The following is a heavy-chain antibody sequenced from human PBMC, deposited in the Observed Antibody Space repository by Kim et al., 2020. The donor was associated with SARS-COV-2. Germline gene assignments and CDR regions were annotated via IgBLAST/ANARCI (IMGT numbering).Heavy chain of an antibody. J-gene: IGHJ4*02. CDR3: AVPNRNSGGYFPFDY. D-gene: IGHD1-26*01. Sequence: DSVTGRFTLSRDNAKNSLYLQMNSLRPEDTAVYYCAVPNRNSGGYFPFDYWGQGTLVTVSS. V-gene: IGHV3-48*03.